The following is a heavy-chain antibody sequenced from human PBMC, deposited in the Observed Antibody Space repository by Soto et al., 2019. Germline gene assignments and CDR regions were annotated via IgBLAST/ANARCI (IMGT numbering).Heavy chain of an antibody. CDR1: GGSINSSY. V-gene: IGHV4-59*01. J-gene: IGHJ5*02. CDR2: IYDDGSA. CDR3: ARDKYCSGGSCRKHWFDP. Sequence: PSETLSLTCTVSGGSINSSYWSWIRQPPGKGLEWLAYIYDDGSANYNPSLKSRATISLDMSKNQFSLKLTSVTAADTAVYYCARDKYCSGGSCRKHWFDPWGQGTLVTVSS. D-gene: IGHD2-15*01.